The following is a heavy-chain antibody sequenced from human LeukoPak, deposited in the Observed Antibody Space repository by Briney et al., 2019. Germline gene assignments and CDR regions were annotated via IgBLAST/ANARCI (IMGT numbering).Heavy chain of an antibody. CDR1: GFTFSSYG. CDR3: AKDHSSGWDYFDY. V-gene: IGHV3-30*18. Sequence: GGSLRLSCAASGFTFSSYGMHWVRQAPGKGLEWVAVISYDGSNKYYADSVKGRFTISRDNSKNTLYLQMNSLRAEDTAVYYCAKDHSSGWDYFDYWGQGALVTVSS. CDR2: ISYDGSNK. D-gene: IGHD6-19*01. J-gene: IGHJ4*02.